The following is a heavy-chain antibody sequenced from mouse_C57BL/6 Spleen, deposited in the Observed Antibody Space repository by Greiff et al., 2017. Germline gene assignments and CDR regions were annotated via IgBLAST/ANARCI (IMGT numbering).Heavy chain of an antibody. D-gene: IGHD2-5*01. Sequence: VQLKESGPGLVKPSQSLSLTCSVTGYSITSGYYWNWIRQFPGNKLEWMGYISYDGSNNYNPSLKNRISITRDTSKNQFFLKLNSVTTEDTATYYCARGGSNYPFYAMDYWGQGTSVTVSS. J-gene: IGHJ4*01. CDR1: GYSITSGYY. V-gene: IGHV3-6*01. CDR2: ISYDGSN. CDR3: ARGGSNYPFYAMDY.